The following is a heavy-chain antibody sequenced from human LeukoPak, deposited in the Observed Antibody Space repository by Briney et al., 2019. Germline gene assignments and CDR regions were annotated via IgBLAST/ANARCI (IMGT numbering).Heavy chain of an antibody. D-gene: IGHD2-15*01. J-gene: IGHJ4*02. Sequence: SEPLSLTCTVSGGYISNSNYYWGWIRQPPGKGLEWIGRIYYSGSTYYNPSLKSRVTISVDTSKNQFSLKLSSVTAADTAMYYCARQGYCSGGSCPFDYWGQGTLVTVSS. V-gene: IGHV4-39*01. CDR2: IYYSGST. CDR1: GGYISNSNYY. CDR3: ARQGYCSGGSCPFDY.